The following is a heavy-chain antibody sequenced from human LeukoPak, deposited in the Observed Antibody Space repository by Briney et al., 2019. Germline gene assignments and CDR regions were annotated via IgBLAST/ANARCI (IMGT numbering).Heavy chain of an antibody. CDR3: ARAYYYDSSGYSHYFDY. J-gene: IGHJ4*02. D-gene: IGHD3-22*01. V-gene: IGHV3-23*01. Sequence: GGSLRLSCAASGFTLSTYSMIWIRQAPGKGLEWVSAIANTGDRTFYADSVKGRFAVSTDNSKNTLYLQMNSLRAEDTAVYYCARAYYYDSSGYSHYFDYWGQGTLVTVSS. CDR2: IANTGDRT. CDR1: GFTLSTYS.